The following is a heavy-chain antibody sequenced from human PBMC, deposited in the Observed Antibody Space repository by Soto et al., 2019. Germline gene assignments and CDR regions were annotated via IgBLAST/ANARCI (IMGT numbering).Heavy chain of an antibody. J-gene: IGHJ6*02. CDR1: GFTFSDHY. D-gene: IGHD2-15*01. V-gene: IGHV3-72*01. Sequence: GGSLRLSCAASGFTFSDHYMDWVRQAPGKGLEWVGRTRNKANSDTTEYAASVKGRFTISRDDSKNSLYLQMNSLKTEDTAAYYCARGGYCSDRSCHSDYYYGMDVWGQGTTVTVSS. CDR3: ARGGYCSDRSCHSDYYYGMDV. CDR2: TRNKANSDTT.